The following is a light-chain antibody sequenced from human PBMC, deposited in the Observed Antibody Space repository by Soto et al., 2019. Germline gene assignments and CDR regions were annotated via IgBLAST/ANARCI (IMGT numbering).Light chain of an antibody. CDR2: DDS. J-gene: IGLJ2*01. V-gene: IGLV3-21*02. CDR3: QVWDSSTDHVV. Sequence: SYVLSQPPSVSVAPGQTARITCGGNNSGSKSVHWYQQRPGQAPVLVVYDDSDRPSGIPERFSGSSSGTTATLTISRVEAGDEADYHCQVWDSSTDHVVFGGGTKLTVL. CDR1: NSGSKS.